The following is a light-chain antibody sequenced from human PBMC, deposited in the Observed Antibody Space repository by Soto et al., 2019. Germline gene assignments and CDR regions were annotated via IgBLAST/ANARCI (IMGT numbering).Light chain of an antibody. CDR3: QQLSSSPFT. V-gene: IGKV1-9*01. Sequence: DIQLTQSPSFLSASVGDRVTITCRASQAIRNYLAWYQQKPGKAPKLLIYAASTLQGGVPSRFSGSGSGTDFTLTVSSLQPEDFATYFCQQLSSSPFTFGLGTRLEIK. CDR1: QAIRNY. J-gene: IGKJ2*01. CDR2: AAS.